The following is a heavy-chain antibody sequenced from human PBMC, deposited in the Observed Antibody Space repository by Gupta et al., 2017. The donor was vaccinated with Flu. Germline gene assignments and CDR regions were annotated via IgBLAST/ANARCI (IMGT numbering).Heavy chain of an antibody. J-gene: IGHJ4*02. CDR3: ARGVAGSDPDY. Sequence: FTFSTYWMSWVRQAPEKGLEWVANIKGDGSDEYHRDSVRGRFTISRDNAKNSLYLQMNSLRVEDTAVYYCARGVAGSDPDYWGQGALVTVSS. CDR2: IKGDGSDE. V-gene: IGHV3-7*01. CDR1: FTFSTYW. D-gene: IGHD6-19*01.